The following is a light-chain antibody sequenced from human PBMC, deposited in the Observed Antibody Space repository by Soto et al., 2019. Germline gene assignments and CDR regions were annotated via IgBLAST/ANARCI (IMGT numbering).Light chain of an antibody. V-gene: IGKV4-1*01. CDR3: QQYYNIPYT. Sequence: DIVMTQSPDSLAVSLGERATINCKSSQSVLYSSNNKNFLAWYQHKPGQPPKLLVYWASTRESGVPDRFSGSGSGTDFTLTISSLQAEDVAVYYCQQYYNIPYTFGQGTKLEIK. J-gene: IGKJ2*01. CDR2: WAS. CDR1: QSVLYSSNNKNF.